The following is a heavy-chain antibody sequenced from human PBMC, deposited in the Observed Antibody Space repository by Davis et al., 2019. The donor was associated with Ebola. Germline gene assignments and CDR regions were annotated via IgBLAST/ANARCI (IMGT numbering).Heavy chain of an antibody. CDR1: GFTFSSYW. V-gene: IGHV3-7*03. CDR2: LNRDGGEK. J-gene: IGHJ6*03. D-gene: IGHD3/OR15-3a*01. Sequence: GGSLRLSCAASGFTFSSYWMSWVRQAPGKGLEWVANLNRDGGEKYYVDSVKGRFTISRDNAKNSLFLEMNSLRAEDTAFYYCASGDGRGRSYDMDVWGQGTTVTVSS. CDR3: ASGDGRGRSYDMDV.